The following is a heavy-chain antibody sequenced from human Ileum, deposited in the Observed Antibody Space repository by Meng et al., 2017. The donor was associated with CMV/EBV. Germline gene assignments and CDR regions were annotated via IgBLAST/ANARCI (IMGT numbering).Heavy chain of an antibody. V-gene: IGHV4-59*02. CDR1: GGSVSNYY. Sequence: SETLSLTCTVSGGSVSNYYWSWIRQPPGKGLEWIGYIYYSGSTDYNPSLKSRVTISIDTSKNQFSLMLTSVTAVDTAVYYCARARIERWLQGYYYYGLDVWGQGTTVTVSS. CDR3: ARARIERWLQGYYYYGLDV. D-gene: IGHD5-24*01. J-gene: IGHJ6*02. CDR2: IYYSGST.